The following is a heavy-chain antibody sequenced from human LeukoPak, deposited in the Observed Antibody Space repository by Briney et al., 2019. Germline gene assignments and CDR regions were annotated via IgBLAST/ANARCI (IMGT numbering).Heavy chain of an antibody. Sequence: GGSLRLSCAASGFTFSSYGMHWVRQAPGKGLEWVSSISSSSSYIYYADSVKGRFTISRDNAKNSLYLQMNSLRAEDTAVYYCARDAGSSSFSYWGQGTLVTVSS. CDR3: ARDAGSSSFSY. D-gene: IGHD6-6*01. J-gene: IGHJ4*02. CDR2: ISSSSSYI. V-gene: IGHV3-21*01. CDR1: GFTFSSYG.